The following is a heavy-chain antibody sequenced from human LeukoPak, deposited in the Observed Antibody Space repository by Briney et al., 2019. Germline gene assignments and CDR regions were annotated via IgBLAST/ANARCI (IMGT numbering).Heavy chain of an antibody. Sequence: QPGRSLRLSCAASGFTFSSYAMHWVRQAPGKGLEWVAVISYDGSNKYYADSVKGRFTISRDNSKNTLYLQMNSLRAEDTAVYYCARARALYSSSWFDYWGQGTLVTVSS. J-gene: IGHJ4*02. CDR2: ISYDGSNK. CDR1: GFTFSSYA. V-gene: IGHV3-30-3*01. CDR3: ARARALYSSSWFDY. D-gene: IGHD6-13*01.